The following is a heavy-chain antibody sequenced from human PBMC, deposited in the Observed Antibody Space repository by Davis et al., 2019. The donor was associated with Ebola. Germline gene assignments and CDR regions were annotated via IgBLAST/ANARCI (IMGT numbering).Heavy chain of an antibody. CDR2: IYYSGSF. Sequence: SETLSLTCTVSGGSISGGGYYWNWIRQHPGKGLEWIGYIYYSGSFYYNPSVKSRITISVDTSKTQFSLRLNSVTAADTATYYCARDDLTGLMDSWGQGTLVTVSS. CDR3: ARDDLTGLMDS. J-gene: IGHJ4*02. D-gene: IGHD2-8*02. V-gene: IGHV4-30-4*08. CDR1: GGSISGGGYY.